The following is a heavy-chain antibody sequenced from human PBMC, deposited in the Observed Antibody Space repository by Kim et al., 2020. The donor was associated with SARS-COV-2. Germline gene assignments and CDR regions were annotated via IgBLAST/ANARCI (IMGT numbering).Heavy chain of an antibody. Sequence: SGPTLVNPTQTRTLTCTFSGFSLSTTGVGVGWIRQPPGKALEWLALIYWDDDKWYSPSLEGRLSISKDNSKNQVVLTMTNMDPVDTVTYYCAQTPGDARNYLLDYWRQGTLVTVSS. D-gene: IGHD1-1*01. CDR1: GFSLSTTGVG. CDR3: AQTPGDARNYLLDY. V-gene: IGHV2-5*02. J-gene: IGHJ4*02. CDR2: IYWDDDK.